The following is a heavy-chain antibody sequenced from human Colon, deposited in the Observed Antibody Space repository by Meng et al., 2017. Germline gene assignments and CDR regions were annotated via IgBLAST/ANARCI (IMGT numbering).Heavy chain of an antibody. J-gene: IGHJ4*02. CDR2: IYHSGST. Sequence: GSLRLSCAVSGGSISSSNWWSWVRQPPGKGLEWIGEIYHSGSTNYNPSLKSRVTISVDKSKNQFSLKLSSVTAADTAVYYCASKPGIAAAGSFDYWGQGTLVTVPQ. D-gene: IGHD6-13*01. V-gene: IGHV4-4*02. CDR3: ASKPGIAAAGSFDY. CDR1: GGSISSSNW.